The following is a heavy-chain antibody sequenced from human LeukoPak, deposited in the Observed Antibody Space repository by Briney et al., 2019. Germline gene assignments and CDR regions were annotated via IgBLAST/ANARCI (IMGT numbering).Heavy chain of an antibody. V-gene: IGHV4-39*01. CDR1: GDSISSSDYY. CDR2: IYYNGNT. CDR3: ARHGSGGIDY. J-gene: IGHJ4*02. Sequence: SETLSLTCTVSGDSISSSDYYWAWIRQPPGKGLEWIGNIYYNGNTYYNSSLKSRVTISIDTSKKQFSLRLSSVTAADTAVYYCARHGSGGIDYWGQGTLVTVSS. D-gene: IGHD1-26*01.